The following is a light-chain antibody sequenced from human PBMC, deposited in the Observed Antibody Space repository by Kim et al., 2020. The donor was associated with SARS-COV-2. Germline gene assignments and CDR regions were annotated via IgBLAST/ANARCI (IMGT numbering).Light chain of an antibody. J-gene: IGLJ1*01. CDR1: SSDVGGYNY. CDR2: DVS. CDR3: SSYTSSSTPYV. Sequence: SITISCTGTSSDVGGYNYVSWYQQHPGKARKLMIYDVSKRPSGVSNRFSGSKSGNTASLTISGLQAEDEADYYGSSYTSSSTPYVFGTGTKVTVL. V-gene: IGLV2-14*03.